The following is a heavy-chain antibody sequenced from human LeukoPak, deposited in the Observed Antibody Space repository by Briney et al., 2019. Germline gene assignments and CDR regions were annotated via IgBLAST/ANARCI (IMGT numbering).Heavy chain of an antibody. J-gene: IGHJ6*04. CDR1: GFTFDDYG. D-gene: IGHD4/OR15-4a*01. Sequence: GGSLRLSCAASGFTFDDYGMNWVRHGPGKGLEWVASINQGESAKLYVDSVKGRFTISRDNAKNSLYLQMNSLRAEDTAVYYCVRDPDYGVLYFVWGKGTTVTVSS. CDR2: INQGESAK. CDR3: VRDPDYGVLYFV. V-gene: IGHV3-7*01.